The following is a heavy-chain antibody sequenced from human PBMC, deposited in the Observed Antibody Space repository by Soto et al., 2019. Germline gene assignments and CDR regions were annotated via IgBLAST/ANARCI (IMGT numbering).Heavy chain of an antibody. CDR2: ISGSGGST. Sequence: GGSLRLSCAASGFTFSSYAMSWVRQAPGKGLEWVSAISGSGGSTYYADSVKGRFTISRDDSKNTLYLQMNSLRAEDTAVYYCAKREGTAMVSPRSDYYYYYYMDVWGKGTTVTVSS. CDR1: GFTFSSYA. J-gene: IGHJ6*03. CDR3: AKREGTAMVSPRSDYYYYYYMDV. V-gene: IGHV3-23*01. D-gene: IGHD5-18*01.